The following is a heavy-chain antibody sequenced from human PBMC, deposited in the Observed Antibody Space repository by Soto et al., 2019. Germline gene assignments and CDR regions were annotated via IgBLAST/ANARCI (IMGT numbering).Heavy chain of an antibody. V-gene: IGHV3-7*05. CDR3: ARRREGTGRTLDY. D-gene: IGHD1-1*01. CDR2: IDRDGSGK. J-gene: IGHJ4*02. Sequence: EVHLVESGGGLVQRGGSLRLSCAASGFTFRAYWMSWVRQAPGKGLEWVANIDRDGSGKYYVDSVRGRFTISRDNAHNSLYLQTNSLRDEDTPVYFCARRREGTGRTLDYWGQGTLVTVSS. CDR1: GFTFRAYW.